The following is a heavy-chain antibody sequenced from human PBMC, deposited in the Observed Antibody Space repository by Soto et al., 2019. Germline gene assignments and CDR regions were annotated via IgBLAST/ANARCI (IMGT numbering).Heavy chain of an antibody. J-gene: IGHJ5*02. V-gene: IGHV4-59*08. Sequence: QVQLQESGPGLVKPSETLSLTCTVSGGSISSYYWSWIRQPPGKGLEWIGYIYYSGSTNYNPSLKSRVTISVDTSKNQFSLKLSSVTAADTAVYYCARQTLPGIAAAGTNWFDPWGQGTLVTVSS. CDR2: IYYSGST. CDR1: GGSISSYY. CDR3: ARQTLPGIAAAGTNWFDP. D-gene: IGHD6-13*01.